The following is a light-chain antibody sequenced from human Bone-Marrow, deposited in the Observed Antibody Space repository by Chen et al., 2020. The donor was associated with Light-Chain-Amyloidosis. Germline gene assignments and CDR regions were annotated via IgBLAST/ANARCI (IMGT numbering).Light chain of an antibody. V-gene: IGKV1-39*01. J-gene: IGKJ1*01. Sequence: DIQMTQSPSSLSASVGDRVTITCRASQSIGSSLNWYQQKPGKAPKLLIYTASTLQSEVSSRFSGSGSGTDFTLSISSLQPEDFATYYCQQSFSTPPAFGQGTKVEIK. CDR1: QSIGSS. CDR2: TAS. CDR3: QQSFSTPPA.